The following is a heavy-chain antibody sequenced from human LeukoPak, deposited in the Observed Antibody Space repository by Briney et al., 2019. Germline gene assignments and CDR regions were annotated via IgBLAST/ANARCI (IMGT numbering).Heavy chain of an antibody. Sequence: PGGSLRLSCAASGFTFSSYWMTWVRQAPGRGLEWVANIKEDGSKVYFVDSVKGRFTSSRDNAKNTLYLQMNSLRAEDTAVYYCARRYCSSTSCTLDYWGQGTLVTVSS. V-gene: IGHV3-7*02. CDR3: ARRYCSSTSCTLDY. CDR2: IKEDGSKV. CDR1: GFTFSSYW. D-gene: IGHD2-2*01. J-gene: IGHJ4*02.